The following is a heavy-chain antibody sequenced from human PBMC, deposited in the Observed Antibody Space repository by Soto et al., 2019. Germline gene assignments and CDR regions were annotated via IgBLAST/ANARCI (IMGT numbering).Heavy chain of an antibody. V-gene: IGHV4-61*08. CDR2: IYHSGNT. J-gene: IGHJ5*02. CDR3: AREANCSGGTCSSSFWFDP. D-gene: IGHD2-15*01. CDR1: GASISSGGYY. Sequence: QVQLQESGPGLVKPSETLSLTCTVSGASISSGGYYWSWIRQPPGKGLEWIAYIYHSGNTKYNPSHKNRVTIYVDTSKNQFSLRLSSVTAADTAVYYCAREANCSGGTCSSSFWFDPWGQGTLVTVSS.